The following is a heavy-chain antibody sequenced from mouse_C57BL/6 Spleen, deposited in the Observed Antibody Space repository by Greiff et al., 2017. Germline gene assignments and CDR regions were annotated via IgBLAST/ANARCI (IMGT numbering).Heavy chain of an antibody. J-gene: IGHJ2*01. CDR1: GYAFSGYW. Sequence: VQVVESGAELVKPGASVKISCKASGYAFSGYWMNWVKQRPGKGLEWIGQIYPGGGGTNYNGKFKGKATLTADKSSSTAYMLLSSLTSTDSAVCFWARKSAGYSYFDYWGQGTTLTVSA. CDR2: IYPGGGGT. CDR3: ARKSAGYSYFDY. D-gene: IGHD3-2*02. V-gene: IGHV1-80*01.